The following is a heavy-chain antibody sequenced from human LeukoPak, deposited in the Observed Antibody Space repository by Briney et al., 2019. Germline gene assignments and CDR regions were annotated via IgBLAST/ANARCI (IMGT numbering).Heavy chain of an antibody. CDR3: ARVGFGSWFGESSYYFDY. CDR2: IYYSGST. J-gene: IGHJ4*02. Sequence: LSLTCTVSGGSISSGDYYWSWIRQPPGKGLEWIGFIYYSGSTYYNPSLKSRVTISVDTSKNQFSLKLSSVTAADTAVCYCARVGFGSWFGESSYYFDYWGQGTLVTVSS. CDR1: GGSISSGDYY. V-gene: IGHV4-30-4*01. D-gene: IGHD3-10*01.